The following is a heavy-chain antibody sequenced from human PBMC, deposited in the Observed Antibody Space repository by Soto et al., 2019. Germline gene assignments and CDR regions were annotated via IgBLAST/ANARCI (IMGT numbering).Heavy chain of an antibody. Sequence: QVQLVASGGGVVQPGTSLRLSCAASGFTFSSYAMHWVRQAPGKGLEWVAVMSYDGRIKDYADSVKGRVTISRDNTMSTLYLQMNSLRDEDTAVYYCAKDEGGGYYYGMTHWGQGTLVSVSS. CDR1: GFTFSSYA. CDR3: AKDEGGGYYYGMTH. V-gene: IGHV3-30-3*01. CDR2: MSYDGRIK. D-gene: IGHD3-3*01. J-gene: IGHJ4*02.